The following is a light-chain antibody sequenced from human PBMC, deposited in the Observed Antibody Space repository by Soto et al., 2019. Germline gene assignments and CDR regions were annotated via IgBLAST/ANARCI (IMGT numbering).Light chain of an antibody. V-gene: IGKV1-39*01. J-gene: IGKJ2*02. CDR1: QSISTS. CDR3: QQSYSTPRT. CDR2: AAS. Sequence: DIQMTQSPSSLSASVGDRVTITCRASQSISTSLNWYQQKVGKAPKLLIYAASSLQRGVPSRFSGSGSGTDFTLTISSLQPEEFATYYCQQSYSTPRTFGQGTKLEIK.